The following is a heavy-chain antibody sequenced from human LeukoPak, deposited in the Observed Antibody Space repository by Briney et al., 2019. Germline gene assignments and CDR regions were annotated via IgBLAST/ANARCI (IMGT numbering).Heavy chain of an antibody. CDR3: STERDCSSTSCPGAFDI. V-gene: IGHV3-15*01. D-gene: IGHD2-2*01. CDR1: GFTLIHAW. Sequence: TGGSLTLSCAPSGFTLIHAWMTWVRQAPGKGLEWVGRIKSNADGGATDFATPVKDRFNISRDDSKTTVYLQMNSLKTEDTAVYYCSTERDCSSTSCPGAFDIWGQGTMVTVSS. J-gene: IGHJ3*02. CDR2: IKSNADGGAT.